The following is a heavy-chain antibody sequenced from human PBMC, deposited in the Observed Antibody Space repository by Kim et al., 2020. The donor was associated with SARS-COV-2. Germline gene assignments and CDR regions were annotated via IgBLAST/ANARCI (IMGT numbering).Heavy chain of an antibody. V-gene: IGHV3-48*04. Sequence: GGSLRLSCAASGFAFGLYGMKWVRQAPGKGLEFIAHISYTSITVNYADSVKGRFTISRDNANNKLFLQMNNLRADDTAIYYCSNCAFHRGLDSWGQGVLGTVS. CDR1: GFAFGLYG. D-gene: IGHD3-10*01. CDR2: ISYTSITV. CDR3: SNCAFHRGLDS. J-gene: IGHJ5*01.